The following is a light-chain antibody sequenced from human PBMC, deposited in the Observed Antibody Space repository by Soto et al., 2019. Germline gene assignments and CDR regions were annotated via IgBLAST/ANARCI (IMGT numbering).Light chain of an antibody. J-gene: IGKJ2*01. CDR2: GTS. Sequence: ETVMTQSPATLSVSPGERVTLSCRASQSVSSNLAWYRQKTGQAPRLLISGTSTRATGVPARFSGSGSGTEFTLTISSLQSEDFAVYYCQQYNDWPPSYTFGQGTKLEI. CDR1: QSVSSN. V-gene: IGKV3-15*01. CDR3: QQYNDWPPSYT.